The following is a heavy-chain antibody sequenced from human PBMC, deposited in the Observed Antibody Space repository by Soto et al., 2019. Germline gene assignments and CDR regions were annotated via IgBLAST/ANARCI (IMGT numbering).Heavy chain of an antibody. CDR1: GGSFSGYY. D-gene: IGHD6-13*01. J-gene: IGHJ4*02. V-gene: IGHV4-34*01. CDR2: INHSGST. CDR3: AREKIIAAAGFSDY. Sequence: QVQLQQWGAGLLKPSETLSLTCAVYGGSFSGYYWSWIRQPPGKGLEWIGEINHSGSTNYNPSLKSRVTISVDTSKNQFSLKLSSVTAADTAVYYCAREKIIAAAGFSDYWGQGTLVTVSS.